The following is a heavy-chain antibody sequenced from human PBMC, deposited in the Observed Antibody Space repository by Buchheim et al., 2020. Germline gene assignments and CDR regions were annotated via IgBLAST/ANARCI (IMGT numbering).Heavy chain of an antibody. V-gene: IGHV3-30*18. CDR2: ISYDGSNK. J-gene: IGHJ6*02. CDR1: GFTFSSYG. D-gene: IGHD3-10*01. Sequence: QVQLVESGGGLVQPGRSLRLSCAASGFTFSSYGMHWVRQAPGTGLEWVAFISYDGSNKYYADSVKGRFTISLDNSTNTTYLPMNSLRAEDTAVYYCAKDLELLWFGEGAPNYGMDVWGQGTT. CDR3: AKDLELLWFGEGAPNYGMDV.